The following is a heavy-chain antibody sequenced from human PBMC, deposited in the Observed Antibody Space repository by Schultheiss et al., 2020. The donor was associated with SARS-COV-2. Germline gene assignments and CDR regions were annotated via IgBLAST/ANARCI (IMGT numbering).Heavy chain of an antibody. Sequence: GGSLRLSCAASGFTFSSYSMNWVRQAPGKGLEWVSYISSSGNTIYTADSVKGRFTISRDNAKNSLYLQMNSLRAEDTAVYYCARRTMLAFDYWGQGTLVTVSS. CDR2: ISSSGNTI. J-gene: IGHJ4*02. V-gene: IGHV3-48*04. CDR1: GFTFSSYS. D-gene: IGHD1-14*01. CDR3: ARRTMLAFDY.